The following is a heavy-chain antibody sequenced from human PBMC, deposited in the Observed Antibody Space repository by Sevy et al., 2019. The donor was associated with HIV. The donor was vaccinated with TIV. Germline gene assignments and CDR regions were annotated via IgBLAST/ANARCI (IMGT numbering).Heavy chain of an antibody. V-gene: IGHV3-33*08. CDR3: ATENLWSGYYSFDY. J-gene: IGHJ4*02. CDR1: GFTFSSYG. Sequence: GSLRLSCAASGFTFSSYGMHWVRQAPGKGLEWVAVIWYDGSNKYYVDSVKGRFTISRDNSKNTLYLQMNSLRAEDTAVYYCATENLWSGYYSFDYWGQGTLVTVSS. CDR2: IWYDGSNK. D-gene: IGHD3-3*01.